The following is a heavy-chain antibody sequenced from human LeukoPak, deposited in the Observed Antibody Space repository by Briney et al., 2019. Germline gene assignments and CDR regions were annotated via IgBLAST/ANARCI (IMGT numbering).Heavy chain of an antibody. V-gene: IGHV4-59*01. J-gene: IGHJ4*02. CDR2: IYYSGST. CDR3: ARATYSGYGRSYYFDY. Sequence: SETLSLTCTVSGGSISSYYWSWIRQPPGKGLEWIGYIYYSGSTNYNPSLKSRVTISVDTSKNQFSLKLSSVTAADTAVYYCARATYSGYGRSYYFDYWGQGTLVTVSS. CDR1: GGSISSYY. D-gene: IGHD5-12*01.